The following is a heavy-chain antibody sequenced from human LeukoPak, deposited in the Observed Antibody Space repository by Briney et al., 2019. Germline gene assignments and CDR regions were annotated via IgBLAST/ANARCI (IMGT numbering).Heavy chain of an antibody. Sequence: SETLSLTCSVSDGSINTISDYWSWIRQPAGKGLEWIGRIYTSGSTNYNPSLKSRVTISVDTSKNQFSLKLSSVTAADTAVYYCASEYGSGSYRFDYWGQGTLVTVSS. CDR2: IYTSGST. J-gene: IGHJ4*02. D-gene: IGHD3-10*01. CDR3: ASEYGSGSYRFDY. CDR1: DGSINTISDY. V-gene: IGHV4-61*02.